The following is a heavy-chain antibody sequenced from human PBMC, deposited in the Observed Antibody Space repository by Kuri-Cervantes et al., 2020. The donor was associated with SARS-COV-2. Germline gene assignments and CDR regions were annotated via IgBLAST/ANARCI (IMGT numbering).Heavy chain of an antibody. V-gene: IGHV4-39*07. J-gene: IGHJ4*02. Sequence: SETLSLTCTVSGGSISSSSYYWGWTRQPPGKGLEWIGEINHSGSTNYNPSLKSRVTISVDTSKNQFSLKLSSVTAADTAVYYCARAFCGGDCSYFDYWGQGTLVTVSS. CDR2: INHSGST. D-gene: IGHD2-21*01. CDR3: ARAFCGGDCSYFDY. CDR1: GGSISSSSYY.